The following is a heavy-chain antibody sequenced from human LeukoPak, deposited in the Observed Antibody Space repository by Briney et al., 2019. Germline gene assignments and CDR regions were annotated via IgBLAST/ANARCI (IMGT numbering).Heavy chain of an antibody. V-gene: IGHV3-74*03. CDR1: GFTFSDYW. J-gene: IGHJ4*02. CDR3: AKDHESWRLLYYFDY. Sequence: PGGSLRLSCAASGFTFSDYWMHWVRQVPGKGLMWVARIDGDGDGITYADSVRGRFTISRDNAKSTLHLQMNSLRAEDTAVYYCAKDHESWRLLYYFDYWGQGTLVTVSS. D-gene: IGHD6-25*01. CDR2: IDGDGDGI.